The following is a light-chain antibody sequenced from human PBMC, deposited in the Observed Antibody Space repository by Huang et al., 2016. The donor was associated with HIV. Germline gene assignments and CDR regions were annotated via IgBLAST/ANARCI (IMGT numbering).Light chain of an antibody. CDR1: QSVRNY. V-gene: IGKV3-11*01. J-gene: IGKJ1*01. CDR3: QQRSDWPPWT. CDR2: DAS. Sequence: EIVLTPSPATLSLSPGERATLSCRASQSVRNYLAWYQQKPGQAPRLLIYDASTRATGTPARFSGSGSGTDFTLTISSLEPEDFAVYYCQQRSDWPPWTFGQGTKVEIK.